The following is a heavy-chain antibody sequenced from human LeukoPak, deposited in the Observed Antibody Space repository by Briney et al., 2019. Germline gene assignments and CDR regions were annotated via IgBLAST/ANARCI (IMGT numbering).Heavy chain of an antibody. CDR2: IYYSGST. D-gene: IGHD2-15*01. CDR1: GGSISSYY. V-gene: IGHV4-59*01. Sequence: SETLSLTCTVSGGSISSYYWSWIRQPPGKGLEWIGCIYYSGSTNCNPSLKSRVTISVDTSKNQFSLKLSSVTAADTAVYYCATVMGGFDYWGQGTLVTVSS. CDR3: ATVMGGFDY. J-gene: IGHJ4*02.